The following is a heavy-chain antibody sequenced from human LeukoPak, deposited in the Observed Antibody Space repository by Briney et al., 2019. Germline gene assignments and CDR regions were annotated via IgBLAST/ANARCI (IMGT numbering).Heavy chain of an antibody. V-gene: IGHV3-7*01. D-gene: IGHD6-13*01. CDR3: ARERLTAAGLNNYYYMDV. CDR2: IKQDGSEK. J-gene: IGHJ6*03. CDR1: GFNFGDHA. Sequence: GGSLRLSCTTSGFNFGDHALTWVRQAPGKGLEWVANIKQDGSEKYYVDSVKGRFTISRDNAKNSLYLQMNSLRAEDTAVYYCARERLTAAGLNNYYYMDVWGKGTTVTVSS.